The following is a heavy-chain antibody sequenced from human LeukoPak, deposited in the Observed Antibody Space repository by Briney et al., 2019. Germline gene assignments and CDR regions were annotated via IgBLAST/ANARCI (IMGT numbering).Heavy chain of an antibody. J-gene: IGHJ4*02. CDR2: ISGSGGST. D-gene: IGHD3-22*01. CDR3: AKDPYDYYDSSGYYNEPYFDY. CDR1: GFSFSSYA. V-gene: IGHV3-23*01. Sequence: GGSLRLSCTASGFSFSSYAMSWVRQAPGKGLEWVSAISGSGGSTYYADSVKGRFTISRDNSKNTLYLQMNSLRAEDTAVYYCAKDPYDYYDSSGYYNEPYFDYWGQGTLVTVSS.